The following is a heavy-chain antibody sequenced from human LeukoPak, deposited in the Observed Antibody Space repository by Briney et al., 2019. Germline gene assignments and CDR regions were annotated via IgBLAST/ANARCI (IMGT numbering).Heavy chain of an antibody. CDR2: ISGYNGDT. Sequence: ASVKVSCKASGYTFTRHGISWVRQAPGQGLEWVGWISGYNGDTNYAQKLQGRVTMTKDTSTSSVYMELRSLRSDDTAVYYCARVQSQYYYDSSGYPRGAFDYWGQGTLVTVSS. V-gene: IGHV1-18*01. CDR3: ARVQSQYYYDSSGYPRGAFDY. CDR1: GYTFTRHG. J-gene: IGHJ4*02. D-gene: IGHD3-22*01.